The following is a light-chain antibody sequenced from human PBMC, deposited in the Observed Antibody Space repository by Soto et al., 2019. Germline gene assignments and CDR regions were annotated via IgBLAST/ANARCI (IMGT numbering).Light chain of an antibody. V-gene: IGKV2D-29*01. Sequence: DVVMTQTPLSLSVTPGHPASISCKSSQSLLHTDGETYLYWYLQKPGHPPQLLIYEVFNRVSGVPDRFSGSGSGTDFALKSSREEAEDVGTYYCMQTIHPLLTFGGGTKVEI. CDR3: MQTIHPLLT. J-gene: IGKJ4*01. CDR1: QSLLHTDGETY. CDR2: EVF.